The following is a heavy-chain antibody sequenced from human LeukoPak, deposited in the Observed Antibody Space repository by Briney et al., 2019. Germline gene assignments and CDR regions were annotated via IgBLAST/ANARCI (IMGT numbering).Heavy chain of an antibody. D-gene: IGHD3-10*01. CDR2: ISSSSSYI. Sequence: PGGSLRLSCAASGFTFSSYCMDWVRQTPGKGLEWVSSISSSSSYIYYADSVKGRFTISRDNANNSLYLQMNSLRAEDTAVYYCARDYGSGSSYYFDYWGQGTLVTVSS. V-gene: IGHV3-21*01. J-gene: IGHJ4*02. CDR3: ARDYGSGSSYYFDY. CDR1: GFTFSSYC.